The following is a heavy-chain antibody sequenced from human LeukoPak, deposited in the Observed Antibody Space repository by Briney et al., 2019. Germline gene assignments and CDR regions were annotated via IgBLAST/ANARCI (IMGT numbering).Heavy chain of an antibody. Sequence: SETLSLTCTVSGGSISSSSYYWGWIRQPPGKGLEWIGEINHSGSTNYNPSLKSRVTISVDTSKNQFSLKLSSVTAADTAVYYCARGPGLIAAAGYLFDYWGQGTLVTVSS. V-gene: IGHV4-39*07. CDR1: GGSISSSSYY. CDR2: INHSGST. CDR3: ARGPGLIAAAGYLFDY. D-gene: IGHD6-13*01. J-gene: IGHJ4*02.